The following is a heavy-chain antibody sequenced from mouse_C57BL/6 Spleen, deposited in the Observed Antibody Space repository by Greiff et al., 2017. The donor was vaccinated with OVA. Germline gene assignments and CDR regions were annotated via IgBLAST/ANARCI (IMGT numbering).Heavy chain of an antibody. Sequence: QVQLQQPGAELVKPGASVKLSCKASGYTFTSYWMHWVKQRPGQGLEWIGMIHPNSGSTNYNEKFKSKATLTVDKSSSPAYMQLSSLTSEDSAVYYCARWLRGDFDVWGTGTTVTVSS. J-gene: IGHJ1*03. CDR2: IHPNSGST. V-gene: IGHV1-64*01. CDR1: GYTFTSYW. D-gene: IGHD2-2*01. CDR3: ARWLRGDFDV.